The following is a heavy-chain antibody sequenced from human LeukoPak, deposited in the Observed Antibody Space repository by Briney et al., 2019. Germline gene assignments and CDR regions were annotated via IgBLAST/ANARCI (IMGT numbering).Heavy chain of an antibody. J-gene: IGHJ4*02. CDR3: ARQDSSSWYHVDC. V-gene: IGHV4-59*08. CDR1: GGSISSYY. D-gene: IGHD6-13*01. Sequence: SETLSLTCTVSGGSISSYYWSWIRQPPGKGLEWIGYIYYSGSTNYNPSLKSRVTISVDTSKNQFSLKLSSVTAADTAVYYCARQDSSSWYHVDCWGQGTLVTVSS. CDR2: IYYSGST.